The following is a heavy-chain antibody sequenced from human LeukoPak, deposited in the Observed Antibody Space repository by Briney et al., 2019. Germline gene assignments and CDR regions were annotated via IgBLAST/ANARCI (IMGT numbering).Heavy chain of an antibody. Sequence: PSETLSLTCAVSGGSISSGGYSWSWIRQPPGKGLEWIGYIYHSGSTYYSPSLKSRVTISVDRSKNQFSLKLSSVTAADTAVYYCAGGFLGWFDPWGQGTLVTVSS. CDR3: AGGFLGWFDP. CDR2: IYHSGST. V-gene: IGHV4-30-2*01. J-gene: IGHJ5*02. D-gene: IGHD5-12*01. CDR1: GGSISSGGYS.